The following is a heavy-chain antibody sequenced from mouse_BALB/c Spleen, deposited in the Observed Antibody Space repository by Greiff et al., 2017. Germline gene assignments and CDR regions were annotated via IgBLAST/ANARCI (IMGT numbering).Heavy chain of an antibody. CDR3: ARDRGAYDYDPFAY. CDR2: IWAGGST. Sequence: QVQLKESGPGLVAPSQSLSITCTVSGFSLTSYGVHWVRQPPGKGLEWLGVIWAGGSTNYNSALMSRLSISKDNSKSQVFLKMNSLQTDDTAMYYCARDRGAYDYDPFAYWGQGTLVTVSA. D-gene: IGHD2-4*01. CDR1: GFSLTSYG. J-gene: IGHJ3*01. V-gene: IGHV2-9*02.